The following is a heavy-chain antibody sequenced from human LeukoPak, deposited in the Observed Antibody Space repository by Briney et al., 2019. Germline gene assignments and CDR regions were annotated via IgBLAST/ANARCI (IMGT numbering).Heavy chain of an antibody. CDR2: ISGSGGST. Sequence: AGGSLRLSCAASGFTFSSYGMSWVRQAPGKGLEWVSAISGSGGSTYYADSVKGRFTISRDNSKNTLYLQMNSLRAEDTAVYYCAKDLGYDSSGWNYYYYMDVWGKGTTVTISS. D-gene: IGHD3-22*01. CDR3: AKDLGYDSSGWNYYYYMDV. J-gene: IGHJ6*03. V-gene: IGHV3-23*01. CDR1: GFTFSSYG.